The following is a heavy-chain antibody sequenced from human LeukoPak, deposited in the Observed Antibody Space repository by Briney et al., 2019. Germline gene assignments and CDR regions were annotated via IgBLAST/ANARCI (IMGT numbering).Heavy chain of an antibody. J-gene: IGHJ6*02. CDR1: GFTVSSNY. CDR3: ASPKTPGDYDILTGYTYYYGMDD. CDR2: IYSGGST. D-gene: IGHD3-9*01. V-gene: IGHV3-53*01. Sequence: GGSLRLSCAASGFTVSSNYMSWVRQAPGKGLEWVSVIYSGGSTYYADSVKGRFTISRDNSKNTLYLQMNSLRAEDTAVYYCASPKTPGDYDILTGYTYYYGMDDWGQGTTVTVSS.